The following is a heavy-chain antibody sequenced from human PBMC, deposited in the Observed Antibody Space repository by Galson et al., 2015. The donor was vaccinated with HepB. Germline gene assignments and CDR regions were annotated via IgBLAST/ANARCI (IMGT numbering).Heavy chain of an antibody. CDR2: ISSSSSYI. Sequence: SLRLSCAASGFTFSSYSMNWVRQAPGKGLEWVSSISSSSSYIYYADSVKGRFIISRDNAKNSLYLQMNSLRAEDTAVYYCARESGGVVPAAPIFDYWGQGTLVTVSS. CDR1: GFTFSSYS. V-gene: IGHV3-21*01. J-gene: IGHJ4*02. D-gene: IGHD2-2*01. CDR3: ARESGGVVPAAPIFDY.